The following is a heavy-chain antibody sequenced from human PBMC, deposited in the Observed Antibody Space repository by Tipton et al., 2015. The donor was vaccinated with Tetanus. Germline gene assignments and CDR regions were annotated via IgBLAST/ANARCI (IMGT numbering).Heavy chain of an antibody. J-gene: IGHJ4*02. Sequence: QVQLVQSGAELKKPGASVKVSCKASGYTFTGYYMHWVRQAPGQGLEWMGRINPNSGDTNYVQKFQGRVTLTLDTSITTAYMELHRLTSDDTAVYYCVRDLQSFYHGDFWGQGTLVTVSS. V-gene: IGHV1-2*06. CDR1: GYTFTGYY. CDR3: VRDLQSFYHGDF. CDR2: INPNSGDT. D-gene: IGHD1-26*01.